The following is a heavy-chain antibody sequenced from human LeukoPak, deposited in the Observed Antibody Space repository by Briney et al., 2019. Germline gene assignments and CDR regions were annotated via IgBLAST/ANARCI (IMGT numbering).Heavy chain of an antibody. V-gene: IGHV3-30*02. CDR1: GFTFSRYG. CDR2: IRYDGNNK. Sequence: GGSLRLSCAASGFTFSRYGMHWVRQAPGKGLEWVAFIRYDGNNKYYADSVRGRFTISRDNSKSTLSLQMNSPRAEDTALYYCAKEGVPYGSGSYYYFDSWGQGTLVTVSS. CDR3: AKEGVPYGSGSYYYFDS. J-gene: IGHJ4*02. D-gene: IGHD3-10*01.